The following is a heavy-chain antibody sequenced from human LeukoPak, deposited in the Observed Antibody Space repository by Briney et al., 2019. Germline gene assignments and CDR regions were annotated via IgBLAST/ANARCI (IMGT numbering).Heavy chain of an antibody. J-gene: IGHJ4*02. Sequence: PGKTLGLSCEASGHPFHTLGMHWVRQAPAKGLVWVADLCYDGSNKHYADSVKGRFTISRDNYKNTLYLEMNSLRAGATAVDSCARESDTGTFDYWGQATLVTV. CDR2: LCYDGSNK. D-gene: IGHD1-1*01. V-gene: IGHV3-33*01. CDR1: GHPFHTLG. CDR3: ARESDTGTFDY.